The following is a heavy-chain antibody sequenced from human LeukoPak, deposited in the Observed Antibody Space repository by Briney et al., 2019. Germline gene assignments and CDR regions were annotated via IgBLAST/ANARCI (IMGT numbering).Heavy chain of an antibody. Sequence: GGSLRLSCAASGFTFSSHLMHWVRQAQGTGLVWVSSVKSDRTATNYADSVKGRFTISRDNAKNTLYLQMNSLRAEDTAVYYCGKTTTGYSSGRYPGWPVDYWGQGTLVTVSS. D-gene: IGHD6-19*01. CDR1: GFTFSSHL. V-gene: IGHV3-74*01. CDR2: VKSDRTAT. CDR3: GKTTTGYSSGRYPGWPVDY. J-gene: IGHJ4*02.